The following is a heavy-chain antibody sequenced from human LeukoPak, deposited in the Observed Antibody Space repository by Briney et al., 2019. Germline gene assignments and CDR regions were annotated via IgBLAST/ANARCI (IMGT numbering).Heavy chain of an antibody. V-gene: IGHV1-18*01. CDR1: GYTFTSYG. J-gene: IGHJ4*02. CDR3: ARGRGGPTGLNYFDY. Sequence: ASVKVSCKASGYTFTSYGISWVRQAPGQGLEWMGWISAYNGNTNYAQKLQGRVTMTTDTSTSIAYMELRSLRSDDTAVYYCARGRGGPTGLNYFDYWGQGTLVTVSS. CDR2: ISAYNGNT. D-gene: IGHD1-1*01.